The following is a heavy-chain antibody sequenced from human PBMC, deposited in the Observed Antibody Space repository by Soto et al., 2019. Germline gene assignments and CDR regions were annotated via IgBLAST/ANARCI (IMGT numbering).Heavy chain of an antibody. CDR1: GYTFIDHG. CDR2: VSPYNGNT. Sequence: ASVKVSCKTSGYTFIDHGLSWVRQAPGQGLEWLGWVSPYNGNTKYAQKFQGRVTMTTDTSTRTPYMELRSLRPDDTAVYYCARVIAARPDYGMDVWGQGTTVTVSS. CDR3: ARVIAARPDYGMDV. V-gene: IGHV1-18*01. D-gene: IGHD6-6*01. J-gene: IGHJ6*02.